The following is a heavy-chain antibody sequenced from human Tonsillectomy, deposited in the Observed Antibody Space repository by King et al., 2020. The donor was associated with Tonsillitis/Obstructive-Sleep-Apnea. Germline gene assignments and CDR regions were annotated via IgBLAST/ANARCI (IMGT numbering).Heavy chain of an antibody. V-gene: IGHV3-53*01. D-gene: IGHD6-25*01. CDR3: ARGGIAAAYYYYYMDV. Sequence: VQLVESGGGLIQPGGSLRLSCAASGFIVSSNYMRWVRRATGKGLEWVSVIYSGGSTYYADSVKGRFTISRDNSKNTLYLQMNSLRAEDTAVYYCARGGIAAAYYYYYMDVWGKGTTVTVSS. J-gene: IGHJ6*03. CDR1: GFIVSSNY. CDR2: IYSGGST.